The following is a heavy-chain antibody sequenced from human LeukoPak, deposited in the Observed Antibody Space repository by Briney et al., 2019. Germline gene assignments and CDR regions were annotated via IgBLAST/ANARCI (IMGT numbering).Heavy chain of an antibody. D-gene: IGHD2-21*02. CDR2: ISSSGSTI. CDR3: ARDPLLAYCGGDCSGPNMDV. CDR1: GFTFSDYY. J-gene: IGHJ6*03. V-gene: IGHV3-11*01. Sequence: PGGSLRLSCAASGFTFSDYYMSWIRQAPGKGLEWVSYISSSGSTIYYADSVKGRFTISRDNAKNSLYLQMNSLRAEDTAVYYCARDPLLAYCGGDCSGPNMDVWGKGTTVTISS.